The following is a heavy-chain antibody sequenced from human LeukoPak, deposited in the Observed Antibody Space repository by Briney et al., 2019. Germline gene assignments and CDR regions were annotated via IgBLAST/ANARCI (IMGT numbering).Heavy chain of an antibody. CDR1: GFTFSSYW. CDR2: IKQDGSEK. J-gene: IGHJ5*02. Sequence: PGGSLRLSCAASGFTFSSYWMSWVRQAPGKGLVWVANIKQDGSEKYYVDSVKGRFTISRDNAKNSLYLQMNSLRAEDTAVYYCARDFRYLYSSGWYPTLNPWGQGTLVTVSS. V-gene: IGHV3-7*01. CDR3: ARDFRYLYSSGWYPTLNP. D-gene: IGHD6-19*01.